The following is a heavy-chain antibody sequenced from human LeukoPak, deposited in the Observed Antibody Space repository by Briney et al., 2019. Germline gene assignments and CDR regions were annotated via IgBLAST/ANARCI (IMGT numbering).Heavy chain of an antibody. V-gene: IGHV3-9*01. Sequence: GGSLRLSCAASGFTFDDYAMHWVRQAPGKGLEWVSGISWNSGSIGYADSVKGRFTISRDNAKNSLYLQMNSLRAEDTALYYCAKDIDSWELSFDYWGQGTLVAVSS. J-gene: IGHJ4*02. CDR1: GFTFDDYA. CDR2: ISWNSGSI. CDR3: AKDIDSWELSFDY. D-gene: IGHD1-26*01.